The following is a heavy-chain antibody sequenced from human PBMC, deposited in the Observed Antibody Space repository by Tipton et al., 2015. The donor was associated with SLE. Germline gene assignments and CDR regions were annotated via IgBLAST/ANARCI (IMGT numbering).Heavy chain of an antibody. CDR3: ASGSGTQTFDH. D-gene: IGHD3-10*01. V-gene: IGHV3-23*01. CDR1: GFTFSSYA. J-gene: IGHJ4*02. CDR2: ISGGGDST. Sequence: SLRLSCVGSGFTFSSYAMNWVRQAPGMGLEWVSVISGGGDSTTYADSVKGRFTISRDNSKNTLYLQMNSLRVEDTAVYYCASGSGTQTFDHWGQGTLVTVSS.